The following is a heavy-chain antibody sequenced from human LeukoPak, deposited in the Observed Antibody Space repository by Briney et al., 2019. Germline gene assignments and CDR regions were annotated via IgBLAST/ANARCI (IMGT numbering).Heavy chain of an antibody. Sequence: SETLSLTCTVSGGSISSYYWSWIRQPAGKGLEWIGRIYTSGSTNYNPSLKSRVTMSVDTSKNQFSLKLSSVTAADTAVCYCARERGFVVVPAADNWFDPWGQGTLVTVSS. CDR1: GGSISSYY. V-gene: IGHV4-4*07. J-gene: IGHJ5*02. CDR3: ARERGFVVVPAADNWFDP. D-gene: IGHD2-2*01. CDR2: IYTSGST.